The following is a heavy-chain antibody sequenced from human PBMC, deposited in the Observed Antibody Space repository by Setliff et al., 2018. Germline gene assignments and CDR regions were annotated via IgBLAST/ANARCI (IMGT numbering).Heavy chain of an antibody. CDR1: GDSISAAS. Sequence: SETLSLTCSVSGDSISAASIMAWIRQPPGKGLEFIGYVYYSGAAKYDPSLKSRVTISVDTSKNQFSLKLRSVTAADTAVYYCARGGTFRYFDFWGQGAPVTVSS. V-gene: IGHV4-59*01. CDR3: ARGGTFRYFDF. D-gene: IGHD5-12*01. CDR2: VYYSGAA. J-gene: IGHJ4*02.